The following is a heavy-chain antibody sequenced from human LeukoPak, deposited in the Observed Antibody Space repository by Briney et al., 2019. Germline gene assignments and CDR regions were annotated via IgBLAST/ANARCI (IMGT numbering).Heavy chain of an antibody. Sequence: PSETLSLTCTVSGGSISSSSYYWGWIRQPPGKGLEWIGSIYYSGSTNYNPSLKSRVTISVDTSKNQFSLKLSSVTAADTAVYYCARGYCSSTSCYTLYYFDYWGQGTLVTVSS. CDR1: GGSISSSSYY. CDR2: IYYSGST. J-gene: IGHJ4*02. D-gene: IGHD2-2*02. V-gene: IGHV4-39*07. CDR3: ARGYCSSTSCYTLYYFDY.